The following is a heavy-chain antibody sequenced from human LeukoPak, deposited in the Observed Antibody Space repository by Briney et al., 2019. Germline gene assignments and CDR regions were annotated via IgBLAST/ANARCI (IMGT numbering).Heavy chain of an antibody. V-gene: IGHV3-7*03. CDR2: INQDGSQK. CDR3: ARDWFDGDYDRFDY. J-gene: IGHJ4*02. Sequence: GGSLRPSCAVSGFTFSSYWMSWFRQAPGKGLEWVANINQDGSQKFSVDSVKGRFTISRDNAKNSLSLQMNSLRVEDTAVYYCARDWFDGDYDRFDYWGQGTLVTVSS. D-gene: IGHD4-17*01. CDR1: GFTFSSYW.